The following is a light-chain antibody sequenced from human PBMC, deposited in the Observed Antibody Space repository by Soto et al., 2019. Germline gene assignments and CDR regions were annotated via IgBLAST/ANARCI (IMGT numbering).Light chain of an antibody. J-gene: IGKJ2*01. CDR3: QQYGSSHYT. V-gene: IGKV3-20*01. CDR2: GAS. Sequence: EIAWTQSPGPLASSPQEIATLSCRASQSGSSSYLARYQHKPGQATRLVIYGASSRSTGIPDRFSGSGSGTEFTRIISRQEPEDYGVYELQQYGSSHYTFGQGTKLEI. CDR1: QSGSSSY.